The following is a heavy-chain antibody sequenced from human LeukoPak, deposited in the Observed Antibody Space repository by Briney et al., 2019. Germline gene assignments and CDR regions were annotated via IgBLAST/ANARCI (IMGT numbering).Heavy chain of an antibody. Sequence: PSETLSLTCTVSGGSISSSSYYWGWIRQPPGKGLEWIGSVYYSGSTYYNPSLKSRVTISVDTSKNQFSLKLSSVTAADTAVYYCARGKYSSSSTCFDYWGQGTLVTVSS. CDR3: ARGKYSSSSTCFDY. CDR2: VYYSGST. D-gene: IGHD6-6*01. J-gene: IGHJ4*02. CDR1: GGSISSSSYY. V-gene: IGHV4-39*01.